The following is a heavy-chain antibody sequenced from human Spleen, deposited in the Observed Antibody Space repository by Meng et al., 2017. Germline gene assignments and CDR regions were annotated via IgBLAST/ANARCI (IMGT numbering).Heavy chain of an antibody. V-gene: IGHV1-18*01. D-gene: IGHD6-19*01. CDR1: GYTLTNYG. CDR2: ITAYNGNT. CDR3: VKHSSDWSLDS. J-gene: IGHJ4*02. Sequence: QVQRGQSGAEVKKPGASVTVSCKASGYTLTNYGITWVRQAPGQGLEWMGWITAYNGNTKYAQKLQGRVTMTTDTSTSTADMELRSLRSDDSALYYCVKHSSDWSLDSWGQGTLVTVSS.